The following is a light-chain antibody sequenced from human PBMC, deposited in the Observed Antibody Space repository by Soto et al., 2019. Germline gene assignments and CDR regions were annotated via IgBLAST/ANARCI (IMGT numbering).Light chain of an antibody. CDR2: EVS. Sequence: PALTQPPSVSGSPGQSVTISCTGTSTDLVSYNRVSWYQQPPGTAPKLMIYEVSKRPSGVPDRLSGSKSGNTASLTISGLQAADEADYYCSLYTSENAYVFGTGTKVTVL. CDR1: STDLVSYNR. V-gene: IGLV2-18*01. CDR3: SLYTSENAYV. J-gene: IGLJ1*01.